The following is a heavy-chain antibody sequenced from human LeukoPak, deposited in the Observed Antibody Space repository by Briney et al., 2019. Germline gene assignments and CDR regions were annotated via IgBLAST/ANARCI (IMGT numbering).Heavy chain of an antibody. Sequence: SETLSLTCAVYGESFSGYYWSWIRQPPGKGLEWIGEINHSGSTNYNPSLKSRVTISVDTSKNQFSLKLSSVTAADTAVYYCARGYYMDVWGKGTTVTVSS. CDR3: ARGYYMDV. CDR2: INHSGST. J-gene: IGHJ6*03. CDR1: GESFSGYY. V-gene: IGHV4-34*01.